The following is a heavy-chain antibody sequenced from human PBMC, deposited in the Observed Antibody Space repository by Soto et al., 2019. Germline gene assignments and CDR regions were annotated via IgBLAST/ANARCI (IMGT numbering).Heavy chain of an antibody. V-gene: IGHV1-46*03. CDR3: ARDRYCTGWEVTHVDY. CDR1: GDTFTSYY. CDR2: IDPSGGRT. J-gene: IGHJ4*02. Sequence: QVQLVQSGAEVKKPGASVKVSCKASGDTFTSYYMHWVRQAPGQGLEWMGIIDPSGGRTSFAQKFQGRVTTIRDTSTSRVYMELSSLTSEDTAVYYCARDRYCTGWEVTHVDYWGQCTLVTVSP. D-gene: IGHD2-8*02.